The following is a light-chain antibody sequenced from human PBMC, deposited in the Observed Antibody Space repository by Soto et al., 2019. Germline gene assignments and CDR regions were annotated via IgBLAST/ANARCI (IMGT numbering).Light chain of an antibody. Sequence: QSVLTQPRSVSGSPGQSVTISCTGTSSDVGGYNYVSWYQQHPGKAPKLMIYDVNKRPSGVPDRFSGSKSANTASLTISGLHADDESDYYCCSFAGGYIYVFGTGTKVTVL. CDR2: DVN. J-gene: IGLJ1*01. CDR1: SSDVGGYNY. CDR3: CSFAGGYIYV. V-gene: IGLV2-11*01.